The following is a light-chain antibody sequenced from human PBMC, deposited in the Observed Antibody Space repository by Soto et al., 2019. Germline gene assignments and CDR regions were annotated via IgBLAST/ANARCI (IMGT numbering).Light chain of an antibody. Sequence: DMQMTQSPSSLSASVGDRVSITCRSSQNISNYLHWYQQRPGKAPKLLIYAASNLRSGVPSRFSGSGSATNFTLTISSLQSEDFATYYCQQSYSIPRLTFGPGTRVEI. CDR3: QQSYSIPRLT. CDR2: AAS. J-gene: IGKJ3*01. CDR1: QNISNY. V-gene: IGKV1-39*01.